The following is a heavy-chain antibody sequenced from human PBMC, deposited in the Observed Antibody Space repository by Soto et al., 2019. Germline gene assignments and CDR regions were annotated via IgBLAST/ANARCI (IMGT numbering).Heavy chain of an antibody. V-gene: IGHV3-43D*04. CDR3: AKDGGYSDSWFGYSDY. CDR1: GFTFDDYA. CDR2: ITRDGATT. Sequence: EVQLVESGGVVVQFGGSLRLSCAASGFTFDDYAMHWVRQAPGKGLEWVSLITRDGATTYYADSVKGRFTISRDNSKNSLYLKMNSLRTDDTAFYYCAKDGGYSDSWFGYSDYWGQGTLVTVSS. J-gene: IGHJ4*02. D-gene: IGHD6-13*01.